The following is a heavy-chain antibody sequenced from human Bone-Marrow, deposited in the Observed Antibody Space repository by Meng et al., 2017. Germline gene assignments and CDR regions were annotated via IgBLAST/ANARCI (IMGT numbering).Heavy chain of an antibody. V-gene: IGHV4-34*01. Sequence: SETLSLTCAVYGGSFSGYYWSWIRQPPGKGLEWIGEINHSGSTNYNPSLKSRVTISVDKSKNQFSLKLSSVTAADTAVYYCARSHQSLGDCYSDWGQGTLVTVSS. D-gene: IGHD2-21*02. CDR2: INHSGST. CDR1: GGSFSGYY. CDR3: ARSHQSLGDCYSD. J-gene: IGHJ4*02.